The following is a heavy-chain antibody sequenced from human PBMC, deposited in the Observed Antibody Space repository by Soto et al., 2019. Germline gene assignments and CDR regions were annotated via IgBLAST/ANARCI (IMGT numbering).Heavy chain of an antibody. CDR3: AKEVAVAARGGSYFDY. V-gene: IGHV3-9*01. D-gene: IGHD2-15*01. CDR2: ISWNSGSI. CDR1: GFTFDDYA. J-gene: IGHJ4*02. Sequence: GGSLRLSCAASGFTFDDYAMHWVRQAPGKGLEWVSGISWNSGSIGYADSVKGRFTISRDNAKNSLYLQMNSLRAEDTALYYCAKEVAVAARGGSYFDYWGQGTLVTVSS.